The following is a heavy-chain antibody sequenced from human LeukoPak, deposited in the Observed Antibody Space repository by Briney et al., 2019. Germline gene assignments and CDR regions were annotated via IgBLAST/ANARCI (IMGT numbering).Heavy chain of an antibody. CDR2: IGSSGGGI. CDR1: GFTFSTYT. V-gene: IGHV3-23*01. Sequence: GGSLRLSCAASGFTFSTYTMYWVRHPPGKRLEWVSIIGSSGGGIHYADSVRGRFTISRDNSKNALYLQMNSLRVEDTAVYYCAIDPNWGTHSWGQGVLVTVSS. J-gene: IGHJ4*02. CDR3: AIDPNWGTHS. D-gene: IGHD7-27*01.